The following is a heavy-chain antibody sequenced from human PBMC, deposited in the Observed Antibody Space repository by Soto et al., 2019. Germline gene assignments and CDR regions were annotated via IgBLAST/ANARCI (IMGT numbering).Heavy chain of an antibody. V-gene: IGHV1-2*04. Sequence: ASVKVSCKASGYTFTGYYMHWVRQAPGQGLEWMGWTNPNSGGTNYAQKFQGWVTMTRDTSISTAYMELSRLRSDDTAVYYCAIPSDSYYYGMDVWGQGTTVTVSS. CDR3: AIPSDSYYYGMDV. J-gene: IGHJ6*02. CDR2: TNPNSGGT. CDR1: GYTFTGYY.